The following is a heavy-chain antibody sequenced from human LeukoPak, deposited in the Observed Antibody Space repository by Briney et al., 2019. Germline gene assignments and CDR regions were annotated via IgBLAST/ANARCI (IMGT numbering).Heavy chain of an antibody. CDR2: IYQSGST. J-gene: IGHJ4*02. CDR3: ARYGYCTNGVCYPFDY. CDR1: GGSISSSNW. V-gene: IGHV4-4*02. D-gene: IGHD2-8*01. Sequence: PSGTLSLTCAVSGGSISSSNWWSWVRQPPGKGLEWIGEIYQSGSTNYNPSLKSRVTISVDKSKNQFSLKLSSVTAADTAVYYCARYGYCTNGVCYPFDYWGQGTLVTVSS.